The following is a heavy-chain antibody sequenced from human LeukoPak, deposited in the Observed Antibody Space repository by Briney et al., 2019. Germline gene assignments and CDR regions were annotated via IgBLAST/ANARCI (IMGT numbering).Heavy chain of an antibody. V-gene: IGHV1-2*02. D-gene: IGHD3-10*01. CDR2: INPNSGGA. CDR3: ARVATRFGIAAY. Sequence: GASVKVSCKASGYTFTGYYVHWVRQAPGQGLEWMGWINPNSGGANYAQKFQGRVTMTRDTSISTAYMELSRLISDDTAVYYCARVATRFGIAAYWGQGTLVTVSS. J-gene: IGHJ4*02. CDR1: GYTFTGYY.